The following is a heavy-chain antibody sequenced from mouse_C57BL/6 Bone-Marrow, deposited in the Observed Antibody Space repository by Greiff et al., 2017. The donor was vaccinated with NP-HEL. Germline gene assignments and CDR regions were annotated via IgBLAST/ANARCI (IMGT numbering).Heavy chain of an antibody. J-gene: IGHJ3*01. Sequence: EVQLQESGPGLVKPSQSLSLTCSVTGYSITSGYYWNWIRQFPGNKLEWMGYISYDGSNNYNPSLKNRISITRDTSKNQFFLKLNSVTTEDTATYYCARRGYYGSRAWFAYWGQGTLVTVSA. D-gene: IGHD1-1*01. CDR2: ISYDGSN. CDR1: GYSITSGYY. V-gene: IGHV3-6*01. CDR3: ARRGYYGSRAWFAY.